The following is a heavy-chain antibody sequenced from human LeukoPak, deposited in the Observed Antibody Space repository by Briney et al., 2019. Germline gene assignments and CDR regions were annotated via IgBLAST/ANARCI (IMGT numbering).Heavy chain of an antibody. D-gene: IGHD5-12*01. CDR2: IYYSGST. CDR3: ARQDIVATEAWYFDL. V-gene: IGHV4-39*01. Sequence: SETLSLTCTVSGGSISSSSYYWGWIRQPPGKGLEWIGSIYYSGSTYYNPSLKSRVTISVDTSKNQFSLKLSSVTAADTAVYYCARQDIVATEAWYFDLWGRGTLVTVSS. CDR1: GGSISSSSYY. J-gene: IGHJ2*01.